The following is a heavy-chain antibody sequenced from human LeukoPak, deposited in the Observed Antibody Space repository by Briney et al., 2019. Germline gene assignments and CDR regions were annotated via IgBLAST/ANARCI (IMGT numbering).Heavy chain of an antibody. Sequence: SETLSLTCTVSGGSISSYYWSWIRQPPGKGLEWIGYIYYSGSTNYNPSLKSRVTISVDTSKNQFSLKLSSVTAADTAVYYCAATLYDFWSGYYSRNLRPFDYWGQGTLVTVSS. CDR2: IYYSGST. CDR1: GGSISSYY. J-gene: IGHJ4*02. CDR3: AATLYDFWSGYYSRNLRPFDY. V-gene: IGHV4-59*12. D-gene: IGHD3-3*01.